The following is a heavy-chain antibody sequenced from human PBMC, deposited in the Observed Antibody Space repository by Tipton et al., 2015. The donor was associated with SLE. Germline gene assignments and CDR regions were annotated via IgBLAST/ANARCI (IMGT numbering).Heavy chain of an antibody. CDR3: VKEQRGTRWITFDI. D-gene: IGHD1-7*01. CDR1: GFTFSIYA. V-gene: IGHV3-30*04. J-gene: IGHJ3*02. Sequence: SLRLSCAASGFTFSIYAMHWVRQAPGKGLEWVAVISYDGSNKYYADSVKGRFTISRDNSKNTLYLQTDSLRSEDTALYYCVKEQRGTRWITFDIWGRGTMVTVSS. CDR2: ISYDGSNK.